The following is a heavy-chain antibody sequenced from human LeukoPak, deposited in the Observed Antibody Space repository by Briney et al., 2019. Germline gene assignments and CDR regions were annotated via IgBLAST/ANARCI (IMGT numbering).Heavy chain of an antibody. CDR3: AREMATKSFDY. Sequence: ASVTVSCKASGYTFTSHGISWVRQAPGQGLEWMGWISAYNGNTNYAQKLQGRVTMTTDTSTSTAYMELRSLRSDDTAVYYCAREMATKSFDYWGQGTLVTVSS. J-gene: IGHJ4*02. CDR1: GYTFTSHG. CDR2: ISAYNGNT. V-gene: IGHV1-18*01. D-gene: IGHD5-24*01.